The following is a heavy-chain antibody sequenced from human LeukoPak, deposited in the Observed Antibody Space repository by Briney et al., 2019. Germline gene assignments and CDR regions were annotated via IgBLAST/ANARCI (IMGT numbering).Heavy chain of an antibody. V-gene: IGHV3-48*02. CDR3: ARDPLGQPTYYFDY. J-gene: IGHJ4*02. CDR2: ITSSSNSI. D-gene: IGHD6-13*01. CDR1: GFSFTTYN. Sequence: GGSLRLSCAASGFSFTTYNMNWVRQAPGKGLEWVSSITSSSNSIHYADSVKGRFTISRDNAKSSLYLQMNSLRDEDTAVYYCARDPLGQPTYYFDYWGQGTLVTVSS.